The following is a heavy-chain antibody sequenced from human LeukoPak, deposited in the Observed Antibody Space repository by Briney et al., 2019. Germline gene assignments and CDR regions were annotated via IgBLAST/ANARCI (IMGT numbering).Heavy chain of an antibody. Sequence: ASVKVSCKASGGTFSSYAISWVRQAPGQGLEWMGRINPNSGGTNYAQKFQGRVTMTRDTSISTAYMELSRLRSDDTAVYYCVSSSGYYRPTGYWGQGTLVTVSS. CDR3: VSSSGYYRPTGY. D-gene: IGHD3-22*01. CDR2: INPNSGGT. V-gene: IGHV1-2*06. J-gene: IGHJ4*02. CDR1: GGTFSSYA.